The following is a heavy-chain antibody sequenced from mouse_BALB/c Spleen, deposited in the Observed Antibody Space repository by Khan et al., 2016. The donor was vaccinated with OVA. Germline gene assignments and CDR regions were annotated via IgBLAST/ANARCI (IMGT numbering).Heavy chain of an antibody. CDR2: INPSDGTT. Sequence: QIQLVQSGAELATPWASVSLSFKASGYTFTSYYMYWVKQRPGQGLEWIGEINPSDGTTNFNEQYKSKATLTVDKSSSTVYMQLSSLTSEDSAVYYCTRSGYGTLAYWGQGTLVTVSA. V-gene: IGHV1S81*02. CDR3: TRSGYGTLAY. CDR1: GYTFTSYY. D-gene: IGHD2-1*01. J-gene: IGHJ3*01.